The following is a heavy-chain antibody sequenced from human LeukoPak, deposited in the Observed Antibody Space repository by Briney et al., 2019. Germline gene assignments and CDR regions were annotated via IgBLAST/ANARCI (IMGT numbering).Heavy chain of an antibody. Sequence: PSETLSLTCAVYGGSFSGYYRSWIRPPPGKGLEWIGEINHRGSTNYNPSLKSRVTISVDTSKTQFALKLSSVTAADTAVYYCARGRYSSGWYYFDYWGQGTLVTVSP. CDR2: INHRGST. V-gene: IGHV4-34*01. CDR1: GGSFSGYY. CDR3: ARGRYSSGWYYFDY. D-gene: IGHD6-19*01. J-gene: IGHJ4*02.